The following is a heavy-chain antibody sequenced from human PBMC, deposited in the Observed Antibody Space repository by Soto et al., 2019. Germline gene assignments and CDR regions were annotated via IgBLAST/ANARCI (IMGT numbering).Heavy chain of an antibody. CDR3: ARYGDYDGSFDY. CDR1: GGSISSGDYY. V-gene: IGHV4-30-4*01. Sequence: SETLSLTCTVSGGSISSGDYYWSWIRQPPGKGLEWIGYIYYSGSTYYNPSLKSRVTISVDTSKNQFSLKLSSVTAADTAVYYCARYGDYDGSFDYWGRGTLVTVSS. CDR2: IYYSGST. J-gene: IGHJ4*02. D-gene: IGHD4-17*01.